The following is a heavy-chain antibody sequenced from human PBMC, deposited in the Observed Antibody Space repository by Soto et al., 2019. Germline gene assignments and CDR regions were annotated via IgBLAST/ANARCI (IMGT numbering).Heavy chain of an antibody. Sequence: GGSVRKCGVASGCAYSDGYMILVSQPPGKGPEWVGRIRKRVNGYTTEYAASVRGRFTISRDDSKNSLYLQMDSLKTEDTALYFCARSGSYSHFDYWGQGTLVTVSS. J-gene: IGHJ5*01. V-gene: IGHV3-72*01. CDR2: IRKRVNGYTT. CDR3: ARSGSYSHFDY. CDR1: GCAYSDGY. D-gene: IGHD1-26*01.